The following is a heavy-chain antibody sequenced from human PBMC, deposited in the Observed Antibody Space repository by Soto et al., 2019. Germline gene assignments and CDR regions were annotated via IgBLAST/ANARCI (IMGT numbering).Heavy chain of an antibody. D-gene: IGHD3-3*02. CDR1: GFTFSSYA. Sequence: GGSLRLSCAASGFTFSSYAMSWVHQAPGKGLEWVSAISGSSGSTYYADSVKGRFTISRDNSKNTLYLQMNSLRAEDTAVYYCAKEYDLLAYYYYGMDVWGQGTTVTVSS. V-gene: IGHV3-23*01. CDR2: ISGSSGST. J-gene: IGHJ6*02. CDR3: AKEYDLLAYYYYGMDV.